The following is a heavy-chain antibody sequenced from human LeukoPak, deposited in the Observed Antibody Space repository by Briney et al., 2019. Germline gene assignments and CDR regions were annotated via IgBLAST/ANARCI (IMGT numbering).Heavy chain of an antibody. CDR2: IYYSGST. D-gene: IGHD2-2*01. Sequence: SETLSLTCTVSGGSISSYYWSWIRQPPGKGLEWIGYIYYSGSTYYNPSLKSRVTISVDTSKNQFSLKLSSVTAADTAVYYCARDKGGYVGYWGQGTLVTVSS. CDR3: ARDKGGYVGY. CDR1: GGSISSYY. V-gene: IGHV4-59*12. J-gene: IGHJ4*02.